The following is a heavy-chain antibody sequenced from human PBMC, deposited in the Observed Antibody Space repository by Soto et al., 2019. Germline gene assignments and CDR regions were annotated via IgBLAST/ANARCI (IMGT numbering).Heavy chain of an antibody. Sequence: GGSLRLSCAASGFTFSSYAMSWVRQAPGKGLEWVSAISGSGGSTYYADSVKGRFTISRDNSKNTLYLQMNSLRAADTAVYYCAKGVGGGYTCGCAFDSWGQGRMVTV. D-gene: IGHD1-26*01. CDR1: GFTFSSYA. CDR3: AKGVGGGYTCGCAFDS. V-gene: IGHV3-23*01. J-gene: IGHJ3*02. CDR2: ISGSGGST.